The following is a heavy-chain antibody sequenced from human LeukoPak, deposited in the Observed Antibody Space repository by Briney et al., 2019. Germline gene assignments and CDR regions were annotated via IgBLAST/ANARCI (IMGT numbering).Heavy chain of an antibody. CDR3: ARAYGSGSYYFDY. CDR1: GFLFGSYS. D-gene: IGHD3-10*01. V-gene: IGHV3-21*01. Sequence: GGSLRLSCAASGFLFGSYSMHWVRQPPGKGLEWVSSISSSSSYIYYADSVKGRFTISRDNAKNSLYLQMNSLRAEDTAVYYCARAYGSGSYYFDYWGQGTLVTVSS. J-gene: IGHJ4*02. CDR2: ISSSSSYI.